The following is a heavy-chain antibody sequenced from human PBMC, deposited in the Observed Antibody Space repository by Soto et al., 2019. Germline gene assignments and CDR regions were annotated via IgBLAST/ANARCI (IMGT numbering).Heavy chain of an antibody. J-gene: IGHJ4*02. CDR1: GFTFSDYY. V-gene: IGHV3-30*03. Sequence: GGSLRLSCVASGFTFSDYYMSWIRQAPGKGLEWVAVIAYDGRNKYYADSVKGRFTISRDNSKNTLYLQMNSLRIGDTAVYYCARELERVFDYWGQGTLVTVSS. D-gene: IGHD1-1*01. CDR2: IAYDGRNK. CDR3: ARELERVFDY.